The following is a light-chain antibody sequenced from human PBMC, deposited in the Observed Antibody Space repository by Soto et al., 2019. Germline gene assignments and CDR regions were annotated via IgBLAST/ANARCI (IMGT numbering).Light chain of an antibody. J-gene: IGKJ3*01. CDR2: DAS. V-gene: IGKV3-11*01. Sequence: EIVLTQSPATLSLSPGERATLSCRASQSVGSSLAWYQQKPGQAPRLLIYDASNRAPGIPARFSGSGSGTGFTLTISSLEPEDFAIYFCQQRDNLPPLFTFGPGTKVEIK. CDR1: QSVGSS. CDR3: QQRDNLPPLFT.